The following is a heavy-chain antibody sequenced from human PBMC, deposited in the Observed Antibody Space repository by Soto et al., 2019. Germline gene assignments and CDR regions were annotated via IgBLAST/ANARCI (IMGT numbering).Heavy chain of an antibody. CDR1: GFTFSDYG. CDR3: ARDPLHYDILTGYSPNYFDF. J-gene: IGHJ4*02. D-gene: IGHD3-9*01. Sequence: GGSLRLSCAASGFTFSDYGMHWVRQAPGKGLEWVAVIWYDGSNKYYADSVKGRFTISRDNSKNTLYLQMDSLRAEDTAVYYCARDPLHYDILTGYSPNYFDFWGQGTLVTVSS. CDR2: IWYDGSNK. V-gene: IGHV3-33*01.